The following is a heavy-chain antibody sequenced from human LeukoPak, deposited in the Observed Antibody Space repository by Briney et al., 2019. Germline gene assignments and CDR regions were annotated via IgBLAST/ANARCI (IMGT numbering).Heavy chain of an antibody. J-gene: IGHJ6*02. CDR2: MNPNSGNT. D-gene: IGHD3-3*01. CDR1: GYTFTSYD. Sequence: GASVKVSRKASGYTFTSYDINWVRQATGQGLEWMGWMNPNSGNTGYAQKFQGRVTMTRNTSISTAYMELSSLRSEDTAVYYCARALSSGYYDFWSGYYLFQNYYYYGMDVWGQGTTVTVSS. V-gene: IGHV1-8*01. CDR3: ARALSSGYYDFWSGYYLFQNYYYYGMDV.